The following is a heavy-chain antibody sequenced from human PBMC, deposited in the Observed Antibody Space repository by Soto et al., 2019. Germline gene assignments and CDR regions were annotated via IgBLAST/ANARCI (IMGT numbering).Heavy chain of an antibody. Sequence: GGSLRLSCAASGFTFSSYAMHWVRQAPGKGLEWVAVISYDGSNKYYADSVKGRFTISRDNSKNTLYLQMNRLRAEDTAVYYCARDSRYYDSSGYTDYWAQGTLVTVSS. CDR3: ARDSRYYDSSGYTDY. V-gene: IGHV3-30-3*01. D-gene: IGHD3-22*01. J-gene: IGHJ4*02. CDR2: ISYDGSNK. CDR1: GFTFSSYA.